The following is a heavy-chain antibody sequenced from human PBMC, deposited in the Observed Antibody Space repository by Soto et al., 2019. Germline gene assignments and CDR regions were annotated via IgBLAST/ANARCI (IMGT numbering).Heavy chain of an antibody. Sequence: QVQLQESGPGLVKPSQTLSLTCTVSGGSISSGGYYWSWIRQHPGKGLEWIGYIYYSGSTYYNPSLTSRVTISVDTSKTQFSLKLSSVPAADTAVYYCARGEDSGSYYHYWGQGTLVTVSS. D-gene: IGHD1-26*01. CDR2: IYYSGST. V-gene: IGHV4-31*03. J-gene: IGHJ4*02. CDR1: GGSISSGGYY. CDR3: ARGEDSGSYYHY.